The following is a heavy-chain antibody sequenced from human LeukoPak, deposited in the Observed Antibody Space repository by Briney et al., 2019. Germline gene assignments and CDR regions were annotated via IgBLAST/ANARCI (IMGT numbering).Heavy chain of an antibody. CDR3: ASLSAVAGVDY. V-gene: IGHV4-39*01. Sequence: SETLSLTCTVSGGSISSSSYYWGWIRQPPGKGLEWIGSIYYSGSTYYNPSLKSRVTISVGTSKNQFSLKLSSVTAADTAVYYCASLSAVAGVDYWGQGTLVTVSS. CDR1: GGSISSSSYY. J-gene: IGHJ4*02. CDR2: IYYSGST. D-gene: IGHD6-19*01.